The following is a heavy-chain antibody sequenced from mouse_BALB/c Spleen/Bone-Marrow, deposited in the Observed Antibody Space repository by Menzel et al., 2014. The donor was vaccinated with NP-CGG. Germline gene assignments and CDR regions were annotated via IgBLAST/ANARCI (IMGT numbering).Heavy chain of an antibody. J-gene: IGHJ4*01. Sequence: QVQLQQPGAELMKSGASVKISCKATGYTFSSNWLEWVKQRPGHGLEWIGEILPGSGSTNYHEKFKGKATFTADTSSNTAFMQLSSLTSEDSAVYYCARSDGYYYAMDYWGQGTSVTVSS. CDR1: GYTFSSNW. D-gene: IGHD2-3*01. CDR2: ILPGSGST. CDR3: ARSDGYYYAMDY. V-gene: IGHV1-9*01.